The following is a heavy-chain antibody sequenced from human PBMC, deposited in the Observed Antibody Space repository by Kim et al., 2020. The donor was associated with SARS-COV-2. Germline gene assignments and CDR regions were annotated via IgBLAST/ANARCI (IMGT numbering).Heavy chain of an antibody. CDR2: IYYSGSA. CDR3: AGTVRGANFDY. V-gene: IGHV4-59*08. CDR1: GVSISSYY. D-gene: IGHD3-10*01. Sequence: SETLSLTCSVSGVSISSYYWSWIRQPPGKGLEWIGYIYYSGSANYNPSLRSRVTISVDTTKNQFSLKLSSVTAADTAVYYCAGTVRGANFDYCGRAALVT. J-gene: IGHJ4*02.